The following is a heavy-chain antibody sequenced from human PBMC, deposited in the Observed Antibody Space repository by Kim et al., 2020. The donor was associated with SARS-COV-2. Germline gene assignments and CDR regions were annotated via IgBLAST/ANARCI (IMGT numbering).Heavy chain of an antibody. CDR2: IYPGDSDT. J-gene: IGHJ4*02. Sequence: GESLKISCKGSGYSFTSYWIGWVRQMPGKGLEWMGIIYPGDSDTRYSPSFQGQVTISADKSISTAYLQWSSLKASDTAMYYCARHIHYYGSGSYYNAVDYWGQGTLVTVSS. CDR1: GYSFTSYW. CDR3: ARHIHYYGSGSYYNAVDY. V-gene: IGHV5-51*01. D-gene: IGHD3-10*01.